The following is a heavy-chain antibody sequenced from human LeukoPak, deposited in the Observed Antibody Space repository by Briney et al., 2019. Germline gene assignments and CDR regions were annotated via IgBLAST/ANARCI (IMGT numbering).Heavy chain of an antibody. CDR3: ARADYDYVWGSYRQYYFDS. J-gene: IGHJ4*02. D-gene: IGHD3-16*02. Sequence: AGGSLRLSCAASGFTFSSYSMSGGRQAPGKGLGWVSSISSSSSYIYYADSLKGRFTISRDNAKNSLYLQMNSLRAEDTAVYYCARADYDYVWGSYRQYYFDSWGQGTLVTVSS. V-gene: IGHV3-21*01. CDR1: GFTFSSYS. CDR2: ISSSSSYI.